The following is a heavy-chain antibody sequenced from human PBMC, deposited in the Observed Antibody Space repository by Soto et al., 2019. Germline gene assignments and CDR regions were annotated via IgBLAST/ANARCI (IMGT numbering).Heavy chain of an antibody. Sequence: QVQLMQSGAEVKRPGASVKISCKPSGYPFISYYIHWVRQAPGQGLEWVGLIDPSRGATSYAERFQGRLSITSDKSTATVYMNVWSLTSDDTAIYYCATFPRGYWGQGILVSVSS. V-gene: IGHV1-46*01. CDR3: ATFPRGY. CDR1: GYPFISYY. J-gene: IGHJ4*02. CDR2: IDPSRGAT.